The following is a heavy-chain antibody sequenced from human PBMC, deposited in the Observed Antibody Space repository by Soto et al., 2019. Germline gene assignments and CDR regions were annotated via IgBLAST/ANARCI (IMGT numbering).Heavy chain of an antibody. CDR1: GGSFSGYY. D-gene: IGHD3-9*01. V-gene: IGHV4-34*01. CDR3: ARVCVPSYFDWLANSPRRRYYYYYYMDV. J-gene: IGHJ6*03. Sequence: SETLSLTCAVYGGSFSGYYWSWIRQPPGKGLEWIGEINHSGSTNYNPSLKSRVTISVDTSKNQFSLKLSSVTAADTAVYYCARVCVPSYFDWLANSPRRRYYYYYYMDVWGKGTTVTVSS. CDR2: INHSGST.